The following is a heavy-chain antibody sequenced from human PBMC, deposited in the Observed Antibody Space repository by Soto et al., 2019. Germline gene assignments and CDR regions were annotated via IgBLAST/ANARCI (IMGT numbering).Heavy chain of an antibody. J-gene: IGHJ5*02. CDR3: AEIDSSGYSRFDP. V-gene: IGHV1-69*13. CDR2: IIPIFGTA. CDR1: GGTFSSYA. D-gene: IGHD3-22*01. Sequence: GASVKVSCKAPGGTFSSYAISWVQQAPGQGLEWMGGIIPIFGTANYAQKFQGRVTITADESTSTAYMELSSLRSEDTAVYYCAEIDSSGYSRFDPWGQGTLVTVSS.